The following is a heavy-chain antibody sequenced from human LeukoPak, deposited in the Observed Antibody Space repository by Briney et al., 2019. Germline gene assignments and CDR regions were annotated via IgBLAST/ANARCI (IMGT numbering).Heavy chain of an antibody. Sequence: PSETLSLTCTVSGGSISSGSYYWSWIRQPAGKGLEWIGRIYTSGSTNYNPSLKSRVTMSLDTSKNQVSLKVNSVTAADTAVYYCARHVSSGGTYAHFDYWGQGTLVTVSS. CDR2: IYTSGST. J-gene: IGHJ4*02. CDR1: GGSISSGSYY. V-gene: IGHV4-61*02. D-gene: IGHD1-26*01. CDR3: ARHVSSGGTYAHFDY.